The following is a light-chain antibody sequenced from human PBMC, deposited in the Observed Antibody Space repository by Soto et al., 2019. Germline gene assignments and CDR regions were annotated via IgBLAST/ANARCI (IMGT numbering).Light chain of an antibody. CDR1: DSNIRGNI. CDR3: SSYTRSNTLVI. Sequence: QSVLTQPPSVSGTPGQRVIISCSGSDSNIRGNIVNWYQQLPGTAPKLLIHTNSQRPSGVPDRFSGSKSGTSASLAISGLQSEDEADYYCSSYTRSNTLVIFGGGTKLTVL. CDR2: TNS. V-gene: IGLV1-44*01. J-gene: IGLJ2*01.